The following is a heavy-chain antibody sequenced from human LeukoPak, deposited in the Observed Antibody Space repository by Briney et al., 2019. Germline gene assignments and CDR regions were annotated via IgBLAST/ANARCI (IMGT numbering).Heavy chain of an antibody. V-gene: IGHV3-30-3*01. CDR1: GFIFSNYA. CDR2: ISYDGSNK. J-gene: IGHJ5*02. Sequence: PGGSLRLSCAASGFIFSNYAMHWVRQAPGKGLEWVAVISYDGSNKYYADSVKGRFTISRDNSKNTLFPQMNSLRTEDTAVYYCARDLDSSSWYILWFDPWGQGTLVTVSS. CDR3: ARDLDSSSWYILWFDP. D-gene: IGHD6-13*01.